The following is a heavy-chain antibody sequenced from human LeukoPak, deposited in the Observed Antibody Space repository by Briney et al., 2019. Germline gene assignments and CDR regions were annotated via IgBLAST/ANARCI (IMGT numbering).Heavy chain of an antibody. J-gene: IGHJ4*02. D-gene: IGHD3-10*01. CDR1: GYTFTSYD. CDR3: ASASIPMVRGVITYDY. Sequence: GASVKVSCKASGYTFTSYDINWVRQATGQGLEWMGWMNPNSGNTGYAQKFQGRVTMTRNTSISTAYMELSSLRSEDTAVYYCASASIPMVRGVITYDYWGQGTLVTVSS. CDR2: MNPNSGNT. V-gene: IGHV1-8*01.